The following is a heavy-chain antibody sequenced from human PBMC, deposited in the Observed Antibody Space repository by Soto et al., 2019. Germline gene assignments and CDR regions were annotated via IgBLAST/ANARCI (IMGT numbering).Heavy chain of an antibody. D-gene: IGHD1-7*01. V-gene: IGHV4-31*03. CDR2: IYYSGNA. CDR1: GASITNGGYY. CDR3: ARGELRAEYLQH. J-gene: IGHJ1*01. Sequence: QVQLQESGPGLVKPSQPLSLTCTVSGASITNGGYYWSWSRQHPGKGLEWSGYIYYSGNAHYNPSLTSRVSISLDTSKNHFSLKLSSVAAAYTAVYYCARGELRAEYLQHWGQGTLVSVSS.